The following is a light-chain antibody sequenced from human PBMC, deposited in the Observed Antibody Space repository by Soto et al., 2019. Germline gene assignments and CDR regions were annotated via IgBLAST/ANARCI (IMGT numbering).Light chain of an antibody. CDR1: QSISSY. CDR2: AAC. V-gene: IGKV1-39*01. CDR3: QQSYSTLWT. J-gene: IGKJ1*01. Sequence: DIQMPQSPSSLSASVGDRVTITCQASQSISSYLNWYQQKPGKAPKLLIYAACSLQSGVPSRFSGSGSGTDFTLTISSLQPEDFATYYCQQSYSTLWTFGQGTKVDI.